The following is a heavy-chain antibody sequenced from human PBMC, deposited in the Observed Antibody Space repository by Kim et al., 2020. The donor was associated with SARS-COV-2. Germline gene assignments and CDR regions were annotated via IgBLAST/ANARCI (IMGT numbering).Heavy chain of an antibody. J-gene: IGHJ4*02. CDR1: GGSFSGYY. D-gene: IGHD2-2*01. CDR3: ARGLGRVVVPASSLDY. V-gene: IGHV4-34*01. Sequence: SETLSLTCAVYGGSFSGYYWSWIRQPPGKGLEWIGEINHSGSTNYNPSLKSRVTISVDTSKNQFSLKLSSVTAADTAVYYCARGLGRVVVPASSLDYWGQGTLVTVSS. CDR2: INHSGST.